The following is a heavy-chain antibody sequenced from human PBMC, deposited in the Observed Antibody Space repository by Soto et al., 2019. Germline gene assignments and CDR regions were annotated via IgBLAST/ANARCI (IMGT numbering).Heavy chain of an antibody. Sequence: GGSLRLSCAASGFTFSDYYMSWIRQAPGKGLEWVSYISSSGSTIYYADSVEGRFTISRDNAKNSLYLQMNSLRAEDTAVYYCARGRRYYYYYYMDVWGKGTTVTVSS. J-gene: IGHJ6*03. CDR2: ISSSGSTI. CDR1: GFTFSDYY. V-gene: IGHV3-11*01. CDR3: ARGRRYYYYYYMDV.